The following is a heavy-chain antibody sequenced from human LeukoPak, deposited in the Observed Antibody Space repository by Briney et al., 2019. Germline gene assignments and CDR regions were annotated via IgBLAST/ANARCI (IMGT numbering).Heavy chain of an antibody. V-gene: IGHV1-18*01. D-gene: IGHD3-10*01. Sequence: ASVKVSCKASGYTFASYGISWVRQAPGQGLEWMGWISAYNGNTNYAQKLQGRVTMTTDTSTSTAYMELRSLRSDDTAVYYCARGENYYGSGSTRNYYYYGMDVWGQGTTVTVSS. CDR2: ISAYNGNT. CDR1: GYTFASYG. CDR3: ARGENYYGSGSTRNYYYYGMDV. J-gene: IGHJ6*02.